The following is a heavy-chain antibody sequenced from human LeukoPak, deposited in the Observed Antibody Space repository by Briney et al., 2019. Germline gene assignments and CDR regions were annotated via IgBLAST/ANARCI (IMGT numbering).Heavy chain of an antibody. Sequence: PGGSLGLSCAASGFTFSSYWMHWVRQAPGKGLVWVSRINSDGSSTSYADSVKGRFTISRDNAKNTLYLQINSLRAEDTAVYYCARANYYDSSGYHYWGQGTLVTVSS. V-gene: IGHV3-74*01. CDR1: GFTFSSYW. D-gene: IGHD3-22*01. J-gene: IGHJ4*02. CDR3: ARANYYDSSGYHY. CDR2: INSDGSST.